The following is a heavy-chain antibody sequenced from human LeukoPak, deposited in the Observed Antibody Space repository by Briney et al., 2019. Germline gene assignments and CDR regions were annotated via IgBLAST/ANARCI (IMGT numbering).Heavy chain of an antibody. CDR3: ARKYSSSSPFDY. J-gene: IGHJ4*02. Sequence: KPSETLSLTCTVSGGSISSYYWSWIRQPPGKGLEWIGYIYYSGSTNYNPSLKSRVTISVDTSKNQFSLKLSSVTAADTAVYYCARKYSSSSPFDYWGQGTLVTVSS. CDR2: IYYSGST. CDR1: GGSISSYY. D-gene: IGHD6-6*01. V-gene: IGHV4-59*08.